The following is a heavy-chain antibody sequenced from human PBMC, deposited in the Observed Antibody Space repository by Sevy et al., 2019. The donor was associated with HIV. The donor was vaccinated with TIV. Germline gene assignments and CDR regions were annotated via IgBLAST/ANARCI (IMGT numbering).Heavy chain of an antibody. D-gene: IGHD5-18*01. Sequence: SETLSLTCSVSGGSITSKNYFWAWIRQSPGKGLEWIGSIYHSGSTYHSPSLQSRVGISVDTSRRHFSLKLSSVTATDTAVYYCARHSFKHGYRPHYFDYWSQGTLDTVSS. CDR1: GGSITSKNYF. J-gene: IGHJ4*02. CDR2: IYHSGST. V-gene: IGHV4-39*01. CDR3: ARHSFKHGYRPHYFDY.